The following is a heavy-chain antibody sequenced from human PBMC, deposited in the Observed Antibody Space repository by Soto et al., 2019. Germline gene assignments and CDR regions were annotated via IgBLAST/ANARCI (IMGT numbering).Heavy chain of an antibody. V-gene: IGHV4-61*01. J-gene: IGHJ3*02. Sequence: QVQLQESGPGLVKPSETLSLTCTVSGGSVSSGSYYWGWIRQPPGKGLEWIGYIYYSGSTNYNPSLKSRVTISVDTSKNQFSLKLSSVTAADTAVYYCAREVDTDDAFDIWGQGTMVTVSS. CDR3: AREVDTDDAFDI. CDR2: IYYSGST. CDR1: GGSVSSGSYY. D-gene: IGHD3-22*01.